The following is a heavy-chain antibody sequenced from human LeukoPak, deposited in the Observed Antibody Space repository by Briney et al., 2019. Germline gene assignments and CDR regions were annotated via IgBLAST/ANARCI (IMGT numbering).Heavy chain of an antibody. CDR3: ARDKMGGFDY. J-gene: IGHJ4*02. CDR1: GGSISSSSYY. D-gene: IGHD3-16*01. Sequence: SETLSLTCTVSGGSISSSSYYWGWIRQPPGKGREWIGSIYYDGSTYYNPSLKSRVTISVDKSKNQFSLKLSSVTAADTAVYYCARDKMGGFDYWGQGTLVTVSS. V-gene: IGHV4-39*07. CDR2: IYYDGST.